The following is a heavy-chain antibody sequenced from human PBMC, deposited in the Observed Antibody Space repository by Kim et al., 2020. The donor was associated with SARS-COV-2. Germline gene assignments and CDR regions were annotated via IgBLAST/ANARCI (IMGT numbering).Heavy chain of an antibody. J-gene: IGHJ4*02. CDR1: GFTFSRYW. D-gene: IGHD1-26*01. Sequence: GGSLRLSCVASGFTFSRYWMNWVRQAPGKGLEWVANIKQDGSQKYYLDSVECRFTVSRDNAKNSLYLQMNSLRAEDTAVYYCAKGTDEGANVFDYWGQGTLVTVSS. CDR3: AKGTDEGANVFDY. V-gene: IGHV3-7*01. CDR2: IKQDGSQK.